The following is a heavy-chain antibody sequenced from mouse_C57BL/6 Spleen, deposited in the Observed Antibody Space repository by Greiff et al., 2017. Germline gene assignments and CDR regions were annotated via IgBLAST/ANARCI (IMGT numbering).Heavy chain of an antibody. CDR3: ARHGSSYWYFDV. CDR2: IYPGSGST. Sequence: QVQLQQPGAELVKPGASVKMSCKASGYTFTSYWITWVKQRPGQGLEWIGDIYPGSGSTNYNEKFKSKATLTVDTSSSTAYMQLSSLTSEDSAVYYWARHGSSYWYFDVWGTGTTVTVSS. V-gene: IGHV1-55*01. CDR1: GYTFTSYW. J-gene: IGHJ1*03. D-gene: IGHD1-1*01.